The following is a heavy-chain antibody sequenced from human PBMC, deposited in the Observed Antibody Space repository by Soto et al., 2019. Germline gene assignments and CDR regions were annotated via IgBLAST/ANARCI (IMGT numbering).Heavy chain of an antibody. Sequence: GGSLRLSCAVSGFTFDDYGMNWVRQAPGKGLEWVSGINWNGGSIDYADSVKGRFTMSRDNAKSTLYLQMHSLRAEDTAVYYCAREIYDDYDSSGFDHWGQGTLVTVSS. J-gene: IGHJ4*02. CDR1: GFTFDDYG. D-gene: IGHD3-22*01. CDR2: INWNGGSI. CDR3: AREIYDDYDSSGFDH. V-gene: IGHV3-20*04.